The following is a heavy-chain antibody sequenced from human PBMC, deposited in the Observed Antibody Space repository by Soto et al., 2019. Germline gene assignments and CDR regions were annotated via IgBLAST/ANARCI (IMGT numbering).Heavy chain of an antibody. D-gene: IGHD3-10*01. CDR1: GFTFSSYS. CDR2: ISSSSSYI. Sequence: PGGSLRVSWAASGFTFSSYSMNWVRQAPGKGLEWVSSISSSSSYIYYADSVKGRFTISRDNAKNSLYLQMNSLRAEDTAVYYCARVPDYYGSGSYYRAPDWGQGTLVTVSS. J-gene: IGHJ4*02. V-gene: IGHV3-21*01. CDR3: ARVPDYYGSGSYYRAPD.